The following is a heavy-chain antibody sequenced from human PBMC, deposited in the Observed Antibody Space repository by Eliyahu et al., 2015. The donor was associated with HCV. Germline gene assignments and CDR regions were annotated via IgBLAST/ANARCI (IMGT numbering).Heavy chain of an antibody. CDR1: GFPFSSXG. V-gene: IGHV3-33*08. Sequence: QVQLVESGGGVVQPGRSLRLXCAASGFPFSSXGVPGVRQAPGKGLEWVAVIWYDGSNKYYADSVKGRFTISRDNSKKTLYLQMNSLRAEDTAVYYCARDQGWYCSSTSCYYFDYWGQGTLVTVSS. CDR2: IWYDGSNK. J-gene: IGHJ4*02. D-gene: IGHD2-2*01. CDR3: ARDQGWYCSSTSCYYFDY.